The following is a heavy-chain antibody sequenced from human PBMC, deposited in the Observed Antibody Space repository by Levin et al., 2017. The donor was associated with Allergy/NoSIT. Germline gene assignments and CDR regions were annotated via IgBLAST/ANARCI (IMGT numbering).Heavy chain of an antibody. CDR3: VRSVLLAGLTVGWSDS. CDR1: GYTFTSYA. CDR2: INAGNGNT. D-gene: IGHD1-14*01. V-gene: IGHV1-3*01. J-gene: IGHJ5*01. Sequence: AASVKVSCKASGYTFTSYAIHWVRQAPGQRLEWMGWINAGNGNTRNSQKFQGRLTITRDIPANRVDMELSSLTSEDTAVFYCVRSVLLAGLTVGWSDSRGQGTLVTVSS.